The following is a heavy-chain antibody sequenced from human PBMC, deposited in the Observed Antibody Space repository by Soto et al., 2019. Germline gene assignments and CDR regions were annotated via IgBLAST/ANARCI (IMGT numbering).Heavy chain of an antibody. CDR3: ARGQAAAPAMDV. CDR1: VGSSSSGDDY. V-gene: IGHV4-30-4*01. Sequence: PSEALSLTCSVSVGSSSSGDDYWTWIRQPPGKGLEWIGYISYSGSTFYSPSLKRRVTISVDRSKNQFSLKLSSVTAADTAVYYCARGQAAAPAMDVWGQGTTVTVSS. D-gene: IGHD6-13*01. J-gene: IGHJ6*02. CDR2: ISYSGST.